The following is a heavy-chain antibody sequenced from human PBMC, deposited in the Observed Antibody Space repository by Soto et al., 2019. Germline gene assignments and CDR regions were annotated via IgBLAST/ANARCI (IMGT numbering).Heavy chain of an antibody. CDR2: NYYSGST. Sequence: QVQLQESGPGLVKPSQTLSLTCTVSGGSISSGDYYWSWIRQPPGKGLEWIGYNYYSGSTYYNPSLKSRVTISVDTSKNQFSLKLSSVTAADTAVYYCARASGDCGGDCYSAFGYWGQGTLVTVSS. V-gene: IGHV4-30-4*01. J-gene: IGHJ4*02. D-gene: IGHD2-21*02. CDR1: GGSISSGDYY. CDR3: ARASGDCGGDCYSAFGY.